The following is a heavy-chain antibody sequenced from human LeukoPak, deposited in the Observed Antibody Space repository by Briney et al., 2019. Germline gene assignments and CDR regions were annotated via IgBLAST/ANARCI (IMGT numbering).Heavy chain of an antibody. CDR2: LSPPGDT. J-gene: IGHJ3*02. Sequence: GGSLRLSCAASGFTLSRYDMHWVRQATGKGLEWVSSLSPPGDTYYPGSVKGRFTISRENAKNPLYLQMNSLRADDTAVYFCARGSPTGGSGAFVIWGQGTMVTVSS. CDR3: ARGSPTGGSGAFVI. D-gene: IGHD7-27*01. CDR1: GFTLSRYD. V-gene: IGHV3-13*01.